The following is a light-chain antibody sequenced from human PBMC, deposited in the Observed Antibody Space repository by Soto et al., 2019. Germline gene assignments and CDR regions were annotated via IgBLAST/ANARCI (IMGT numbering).Light chain of an antibody. CDR3: SSYTSSSTVL. CDR1: NTDVGGYVY. CDR2: EVS. V-gene: IGLV2-14*01. Sequence: QSVLTQPASVSGSPGQSITISCTGTNTDVGGYVYVSWYQQHPGKAPKLMIYEVSNRPSGVSNRFSGSKSGNTASLTISGLQAEDEADYYCSSYTSSSTVLFGGGTQLTVL. J-gene: IGLJ2*01.